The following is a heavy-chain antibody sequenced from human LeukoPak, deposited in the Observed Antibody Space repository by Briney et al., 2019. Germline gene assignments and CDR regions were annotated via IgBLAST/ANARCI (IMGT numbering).Heavy chain of an antibody. V-gene: IGHV3-33*06. CDR1: GFTFSHYG. J-gene: IGHJ4*02. CDR2: IWSDAANQ. Sequence: GGSLRLSCEASGFTFSHYGMHWVRQAPGKGLEWVAVIWSDAANQYYSDSVKGRFTISRDNFKRTVSPQMNSLRAEDTAVYYCVKDAQRGFDYSNSLQHWGQGSLVTVSS. D-gene: IGHD4-11*01. CDR3: VKDAQRGFDYSNSLQH.